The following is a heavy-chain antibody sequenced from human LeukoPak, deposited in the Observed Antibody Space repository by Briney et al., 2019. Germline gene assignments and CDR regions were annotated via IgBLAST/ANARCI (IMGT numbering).Heavy chain of an antibody. D-gene: IGHD4-17*01. CDR2: IYYSGSI. V-gene: IGHV4-28*05. J-gene: IGHJ3*02. Sequence: SETLSLTCAVSGYSISSSNWWGWIRQPPGKGLEWIGYIYYSGSIYYNPSLKSRVTMSVDTSKNQFSLKLSSVTAVDTAVHYCARNHGYGDYVPGAFDIWGQGTMVTVSS. CDR1: GYSISSSNW. CDR3: ARNHGYGDYVPGAFDI.